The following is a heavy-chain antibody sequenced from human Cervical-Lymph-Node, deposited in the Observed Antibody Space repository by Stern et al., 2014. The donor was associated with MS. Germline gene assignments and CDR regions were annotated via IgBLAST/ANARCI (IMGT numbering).Heavy chain of an antibody. CDR3: ARTALGAWLYFDY. CDR2: IDWDDEK. CDR1: GFALTTSGMS. D-gene: IGHD3-9*01. Sequence: SGPALVNRTQTLTLTCSFSGFALTTSGMSVSWIRQPPGKALEWLARIDWDDEKYYSSSLETRLTISKDTSQNQVVLTVTNMDPMDTGTYYCARTALGAWLYFDYWGQGALVTVSS. V-gene: IGHV2-70*11. J-gene: IGHJ4*02.